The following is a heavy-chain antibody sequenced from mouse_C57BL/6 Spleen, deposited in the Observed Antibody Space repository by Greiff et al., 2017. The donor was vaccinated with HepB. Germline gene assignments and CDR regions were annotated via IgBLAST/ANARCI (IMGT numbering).Heavy chain of an antibody. J-gene: IGHJ2*01. CDR3: ARSGQRFDY. D-gene: IGHD3-3*01. CDR1: GYSFTGYY. V-gene: IGHV1-42*01. CDR2: INPSTGGT. Sequence: VQLQQSGPELVKPGASVKISCKASGYSFTGYYMNWVKQSPEKSLEWIGEINPSTGGTTYNQKFKAKATLTVDKSSSTAYMQLKSLTSEDSAVYYCARSGQRFDYWGQGTTLTVSS.